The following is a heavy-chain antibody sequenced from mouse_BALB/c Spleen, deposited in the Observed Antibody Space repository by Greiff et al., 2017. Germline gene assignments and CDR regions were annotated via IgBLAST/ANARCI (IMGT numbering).Heavy chain of an antibody. CDR2: IDPENGDT. J-gene: IGHJ4*01. Sequence: EVQLKESGAELVRSGASVKLSCTASGFNIKDYYMHWVKQRPEQGLEWIGWIDPENGDTEYAPKFQGKATMTADTSSNTAYLQLSSLTSEDTAVYYCNAYGNFYAMDYWGQGTSVTVSS. CDR1: GFNIKDYY. D-gene: IGHD2-1*01. V-gene: IGHV14-4*02. CDR3: NAYGNFYAMDY.